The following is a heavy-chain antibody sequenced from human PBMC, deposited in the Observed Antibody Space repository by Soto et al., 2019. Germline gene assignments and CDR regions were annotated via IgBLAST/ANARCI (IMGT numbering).Heavy chain of an antibody. Sequence: ASVKVSCKASEYTFSGFYMHWVRQAPGQGLEWMGWINPNSGGTKSAEKFQGRVTMTRDTSISTAYMELSRLTSDDTAVYYCASAAVTGTAGLDFWGQGTQVTVSS. CDR1: EYTFSGFY. J-gene: IGHJ4*02. CDR2: INPNSGGT. V-gene: IGHV1-2*02. CDR3: ASAAVTGTAGLDF. D-gene: IGHD6-19*01.